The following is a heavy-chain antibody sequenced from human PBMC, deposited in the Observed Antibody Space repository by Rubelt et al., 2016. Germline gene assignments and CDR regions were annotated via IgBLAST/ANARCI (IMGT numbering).Heavy chain of an antibody. J-gene: IGHJ3*02. Sequence: QVQLQMSGPGLVKPSETLSLTCTVSGGSISGYWWSWIRQPPGKGLEWIGYIYYSGSTYYNPSLKSRITISVDTSRNQLSLRLNSVTAAATASYYCVGVKRVSGSYYGDTFDIWGQGIMVTVSS. CDR3: VGVKRVSGSYYGDTFDI. CDR1: GGSISGYW. V-gene: IGHV4-59*12. D-gene: IGHD1-26*01. CDR2: IYYSGST.